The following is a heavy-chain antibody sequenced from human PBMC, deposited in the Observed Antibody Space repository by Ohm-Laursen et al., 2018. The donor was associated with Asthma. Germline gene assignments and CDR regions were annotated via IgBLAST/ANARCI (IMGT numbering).Heavy chain of an antibody. CDR3: AKPTTVSASFYLDS. D-gene: IGHD4-11*01. CDR2: ISSDGGTI. CDR1: GFTFSSYS. V-gene: IGHV3-30*18. J-gene: IGHJ4*02. Sequence: SLRLSCAASGFTFSSYSIHWVRQAPGKGLEWVAVISSDGGTIFYGDSVRDRFTISRDNSVNTVYLQMNSLRPDDTAVYFCAKPTTVSASFYLDSWGQGTLVTVSS.